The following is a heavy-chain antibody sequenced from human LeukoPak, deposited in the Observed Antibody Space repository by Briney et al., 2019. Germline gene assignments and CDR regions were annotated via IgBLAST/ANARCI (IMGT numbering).Heavy chain of an antibody. Sequence: DSVKVSCKASGYTFTSYDINWVRQATGQGLEWMGWMNPNSGNTGYAQKFQGRVTMTRNTSISTAYMELGSLRSEDTAVYYCATPFPLTVTTLAFDIWGQGTMVTVSS. CDR2: MNPNSGNT. CDR1: GYTFTSYD. J-gene: IGHJ3*02. V-gene: IGHV1-8*01. CDR3: ATPFPLTVTTLAFDI. D-gene: IGHD4-17*01.